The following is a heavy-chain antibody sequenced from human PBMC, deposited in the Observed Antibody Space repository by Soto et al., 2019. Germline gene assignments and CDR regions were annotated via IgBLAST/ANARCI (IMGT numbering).Heavy chain of an antibody. CDR3: ARATLYYDFWSGYYFDY. CDR1: GGSISSYY. J-gene: IGHJ4*02. V-gene: IGHV4-59*01. D-gene: IGHD3-3*01. Sequence: SETLSLTCTVSGGSISSYYWSWIRQPPGKGLEWIGYIYYSGSTNYNPSLKSRVTISVDTSKNQFSLKLSSVTAADTAVYYCARATLYYDFWSGYYFDYWGQGTLVTVSS. CDR2: IYYSGST.